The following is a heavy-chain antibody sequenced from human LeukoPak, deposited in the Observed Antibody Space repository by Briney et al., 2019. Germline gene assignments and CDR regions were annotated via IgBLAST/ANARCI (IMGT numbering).Heavy chain of an antibody. J-gene: IGHJ4*02. V-gene: IGHV3-53*01. CDR3: ARGPRSDY. Sequence: LAGGSLRLSCAASGFTVSSNYMSWVRQDPGKGLEWVSVIYSGGSTYYADSVKGRFTISRDNSKNTLYLQMNSLRAEDTAVYYCARGPRSDYWGQGTLVTVSS. CDR2: IYSGGST. CDR1: GFTVSSNY.